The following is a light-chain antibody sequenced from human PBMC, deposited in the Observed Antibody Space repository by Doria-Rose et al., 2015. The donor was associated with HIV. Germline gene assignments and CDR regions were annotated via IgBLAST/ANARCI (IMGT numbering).Light chain of an antibody. J-gene: IGKJ2*01. V-gene: IGKV2-28*01. CDR1: QSLLHTIGYNY. CDR2: LGS. Sequence: TQSPLSLPVTPGQPASISCRSSQSLLHTIGYNYLDWYLQKPGQSPQLLIYLGSNRASGVPDRFSGSGSGTDFTLKISRVEAEDVGVYYCMQALQTPYTFGQGTRLEIK. CDR3: MQALQTPYT.